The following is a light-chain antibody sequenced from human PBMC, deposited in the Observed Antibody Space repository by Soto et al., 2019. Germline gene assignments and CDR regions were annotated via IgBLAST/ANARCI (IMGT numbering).Light chain of an antibody. CDR3: QSYDPSLSVWV. CDR1: SSNIGAGYD. V-gene: IGLV1-40*01. Sequence: QPVLTQPPSVSGAPGQRVTISCTGSSSNIGAGYDVHWYHQLPGTAPKLLIYGNNNRPSGVPDRFSGSRSGTSASLAITGLQAGDEADYYCQSYDPSLSVWVFGGGTKLTVL. J-gene: IGLJ3*02. CDR2: GNN.